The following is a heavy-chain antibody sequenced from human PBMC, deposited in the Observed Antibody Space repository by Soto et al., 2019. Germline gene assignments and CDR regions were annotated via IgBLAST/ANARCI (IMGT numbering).Heavy chain of an antibody. Sequence: GASVKVSCKASGFTFTSSAVQWVRQARGQRLEWIGWIVVGSGNTNYAQKFQERVTITRDMSTSTAYMELSSLRSEDTAVYYCAADPYYYDSSGYPGLNYWGQGTLVTVSS. CDR3: AADPYYYDSSGYPGLNY. CDR1: GFTFTSSA. CDR2: IVVGSGNT. J-gene: IGHJ4*02. V-gene: IGHV1-58*01. D-gene: IGHD3-22*01.